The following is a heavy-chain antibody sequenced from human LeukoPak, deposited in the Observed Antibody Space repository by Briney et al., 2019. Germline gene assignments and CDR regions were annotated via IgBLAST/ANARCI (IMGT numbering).Heavy chain of an antibody. CDR3: AREARRHGGVRYYRDAFDT. D-gene: IGHD1-26*01. CDR2: INHSGST. J-gene: IGHJ3*02. V-gene: IGHV4-34*01. Sequence: SETLSLTCAVYGGSFSGYYWSWIRQPPGKGLEWIGEINHSGSTNYNPPLKSRVTISVDTSKNQFSLKLSSVTAADTAVYYCAREARRHGGVRYYRDAFDTWGQGTMVTVSS. CDR1: GGSFSGYY.